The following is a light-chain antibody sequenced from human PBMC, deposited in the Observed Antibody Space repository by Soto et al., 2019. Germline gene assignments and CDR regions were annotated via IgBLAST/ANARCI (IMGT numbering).Light chain of an antibody. CDR3: SSYTSSSTLVV. Sequence: QSVLTQPPSASGTPGQRVTISCSGATSNIGSNYVYWYQHLPGTAPKLLIYTDNERPSGVPDRFSGSKSGTSASLAISGLRSEDEADYYCSSYTSSSTLVVFGGGTKVTVL. V-gene: IGLV1-47*02. CDR1: TSNIGSNY. CDR2: TDN. J-gene: IGLJ2*01.